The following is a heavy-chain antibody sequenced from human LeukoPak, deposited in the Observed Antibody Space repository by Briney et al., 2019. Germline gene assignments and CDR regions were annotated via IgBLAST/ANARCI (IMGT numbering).Heavy chain of an antibody. CDR1: GFTFSTNA. J-gene: IGHJ4*02. V-gene: IGHV3-23*01. Sequence: GGSLRLSCAASGFTFSTNATSWVRQAPGKGLEWVSAISGRTGSTYYSDSVKGRFTISRDNSKSTLYLQMDSLRAEDTAVYYCAKCGNSGCHLIDYWGQGTLVTVSS. D-gene: IGHD5-12*01. CDR3: AKCGNSGCHLIDY. CDR2: ISGRTGST.